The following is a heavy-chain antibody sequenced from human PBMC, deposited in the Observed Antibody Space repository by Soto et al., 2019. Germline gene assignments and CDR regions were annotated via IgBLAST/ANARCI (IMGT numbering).Heavy chain of an antibody. V-gene: IGHV4-39*01. Sequence: SETLSLTCTVSGGSISSSSYYWGWIRQPPGKGLEWIGSIYYSGSTYYNPSLKSRVTISVDTSKNQFSLKLSSVTAADTAVYYCARLGVPAALEYYYYYYGMDVWGQGTTVTVSS. CDR1: GGSISSSSYY. CDR3: ARLGVPAALEYYYYYYGMDV. J-gene: IGHJ6*02. D-gene: IGHD2-2*01. CDR2: IYYSGST.